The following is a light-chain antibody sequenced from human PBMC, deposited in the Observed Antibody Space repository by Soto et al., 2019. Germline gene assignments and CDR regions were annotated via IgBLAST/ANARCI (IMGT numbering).Light chain of an antibody. J-gene: IGLJ3*02. CDR2: HVS. V-gene: IGLV2-11*01. CDR3: CSFAGSYTFWV. Sequence: QSALTQPRSVSGSPGQSVTTSCTGTSSDVGDYNYVSWYQQYPGKAPKLVIYHVSKRPSGVPDRFSGSKSGNTASLTISGLQAEDEADYYCCSFAGSYTFWVFGGGTKVTVL. CDR1: SSDVGDYNY.